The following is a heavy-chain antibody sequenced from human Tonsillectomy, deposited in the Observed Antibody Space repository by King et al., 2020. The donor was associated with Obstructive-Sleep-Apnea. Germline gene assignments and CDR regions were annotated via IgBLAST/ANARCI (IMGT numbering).Heavy chain of an antibody. D-gene: IGHD3-10*01. CDR2: TSWNGRSI. CDR1: GFTFDDHV. Sequence: VQLVESGGGLVQPGRSLRLSCAVSGFTFDDHVMHWVRQAPGKGLEWVSGTSWNGRSIGYADSVKGRFTISRDNAKNSLYLQMNSLRPEDTALYYCAKGLPGARIGDCLDVGGQGTRVTVSS. CDR3: AKGLPGARIGDCLDV. V-gene: IGHV3-9*01. J-gene: IGHJ6*02.